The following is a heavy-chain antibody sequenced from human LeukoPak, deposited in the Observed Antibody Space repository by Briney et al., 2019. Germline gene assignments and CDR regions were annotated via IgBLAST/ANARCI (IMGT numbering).Heavy chain of an antibody. D-gene: IGHD6-13*01. CDR2: IYPGDSDT. V-gene: IGHV5-51*01. CDR1: GYSFTSYW. J-gene: IGHJ3*02. CDR3: ARRYSSSWYYDAFDI. Sequence: PGESLKISCKGSGYSFTSYWIGWVRQMPGKGLEWMGIIYPGDSDTRYSPSFQGQVTISADKSISTAYLQWSSLKASDTAMYYCARRYSSSWYYDAFDIWGQGTMVTVSS.